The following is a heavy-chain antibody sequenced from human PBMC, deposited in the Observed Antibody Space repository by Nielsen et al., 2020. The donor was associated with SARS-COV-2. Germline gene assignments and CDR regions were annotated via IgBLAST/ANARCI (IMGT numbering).Heavy chain of an antibody. J-gene: IGHJ6*03. CDR3: ARGKRSYSGTFLNYYYYYYMDV. CDR2: IDHSGRT. V-gene: IGHV4-34*01. D-gene: IGHD1-14*01. CDR1: GESFSENK. Sequence: GALRLSCAVFGESFSENKWNWVRQPPGKGLEWIGGIDHSGRTSYNPSLKSRVTMSVDTSKNQFSLTLNSVTAADTAVYFCARGKRSYSGTFLNYYYYYYMDVWGKGTTVTVSS.